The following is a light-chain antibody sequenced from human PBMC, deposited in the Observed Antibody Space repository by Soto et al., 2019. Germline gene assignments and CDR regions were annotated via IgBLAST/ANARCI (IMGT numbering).Light chain of an antibody. CDR1: QSISSW. CDR2: KAS. CDR3: QQYSSYQYT. Sequence: DIQMTQSPSTLSASVGDRVTITCRASQSISSWLAWYQQKPGKAPKLLIYKASSLESGVPSRFSGSGSGTEFTLPSSSLQPDDFATYYCQQYSSYQYTFGQGTKLEIK. V-gene: IGKV1-5*03. J-gene: IGKJ2*01.